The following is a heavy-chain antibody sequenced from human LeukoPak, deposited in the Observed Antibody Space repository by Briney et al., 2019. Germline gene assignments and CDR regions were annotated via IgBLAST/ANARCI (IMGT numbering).Heavy chain of an antibody. CDR3: ARDTGVVGYSSSWPREPGFDY. Sequence: GGSLRLSCAASGFTFSSYAMHWVRQAPGKGLEWVAVISYDGSNKYYADSVKGRFTISRGNSKNTLYLQMNSLRAEDTAVCYCARDTGVVGYSSSWPREPGFDYWGQGTLVTVSS. CDR2: ISYDGSNK. J-gene: IGHJ4*02. V-gene: IGHV3-30-3*01. CDR1: GFTFSSYA. D-gene: IGHD6-13*01.